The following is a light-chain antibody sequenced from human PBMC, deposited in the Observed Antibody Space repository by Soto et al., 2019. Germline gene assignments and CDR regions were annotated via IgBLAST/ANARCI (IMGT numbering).Light chain of an antibody. CDR1: QGIAN. V-gene: IGKV1-9*01. CDR3: QQLNSFPIP. CDR2: AAS. J-gene: IGKJ3*01. Sequence: TQLTQSPSSLSASVGDRVTISCRASQGIANFAWYQQKPGKAPKLLIYAASTLQIGVPSRFSGSGFGTDFTLTISSLQPEDFASYYCQQLNSFPIPFGPGTKVDIK.